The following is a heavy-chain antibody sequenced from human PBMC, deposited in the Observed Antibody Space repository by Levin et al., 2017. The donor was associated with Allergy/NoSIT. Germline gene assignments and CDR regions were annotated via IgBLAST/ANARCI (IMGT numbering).Heavy chain of an antibody. V-gene: IGHV3-33*01. CDR1: GFTFSNYG. Sequence: SCAASGFTFSNYGMHWVRQAPGKGLEWVAVIWYDGSKKYYADSVKGRFTISRDNSKNTLYLQMDSLRAEDTAVYYCATLKGSGYSSSWYSDYWGQGTLVTVSS. CDR2: IWYDGSKK. J-gene: IGHJ4*02. CDR3: ATLKGSGYSSSWYSDY. D-gene: IGHD6-13*01.